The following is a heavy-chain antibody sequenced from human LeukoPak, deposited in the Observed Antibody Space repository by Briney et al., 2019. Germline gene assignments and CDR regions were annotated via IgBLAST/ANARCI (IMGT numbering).Heavy chain of an antibody. CDR1: GGSISRSGYY. Sequence: PSETLSLTCTVSGGSISRSGYYWGWIRQPPGKGLEWIGSILYGGSTNYNPSLKSRVTISVDTSKNEFYLRLSSVTAADTAVYYCARGAAAAGGVVVAAASLSRALDIWGQGTMVTVSS. D-gene: IGHD2-2*01. CDR3: ARGAAAAGGVVVAAASLSRALDI. J-gene: IGHJ3*02. CDR2: ILYGGST. V-gene: IGHV4-39*07.